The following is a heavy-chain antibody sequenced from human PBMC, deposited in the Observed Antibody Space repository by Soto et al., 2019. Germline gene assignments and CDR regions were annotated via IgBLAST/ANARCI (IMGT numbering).Heavy chain of an antibody. J-gene: IGHJ3*02. CDR1: GYTLTCYY. CDR3: ARGQTGTLGLVDI. D-gene: IGHD1-1*01. V-gene: IGHV1-2*04. Sequence: ASVKVSCKASGYTLTCYYMHWVRQAPGQGLEWMGWINPNSGGTNYAQKFQGWVTMTRDTSISTAYMELSRLRSDDTAVYYCARGQTGTLGLVDIWGQGTMVTVPS. CDR2: INPNSGGT.